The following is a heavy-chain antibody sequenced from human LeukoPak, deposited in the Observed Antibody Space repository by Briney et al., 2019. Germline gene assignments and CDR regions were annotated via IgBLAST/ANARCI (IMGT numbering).Heavy chain of an antibody. Sequence: ASVKVSCKASGHTFSSYGISWVRQAPGQGLEWMGWISAYNGNRNYAQKLQGRVTMTTDTSTSTAYMELRSLRSDDTAVYYCAREEAYCGGDCYSFAFDIWGQGTMVTVSS. CDR2: ISAYNGNR. CDR3: AREEAYCGGDCYSFAFDI. D-gene: IGHD2-21*02. J-gene: IGHJ3*02. CDR1: GHTFSSYG. V-gene: IGHV1-18*01.